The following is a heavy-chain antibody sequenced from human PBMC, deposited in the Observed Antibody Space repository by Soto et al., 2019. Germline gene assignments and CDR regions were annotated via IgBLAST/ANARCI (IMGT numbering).Heavy chain of an antibody. V-gene: IGHV3-23*01. Sequence: PGGSLRLSCAASGFTFISYAMSWVRQAPGKGLEWVSAISGSGGSTYYADSVKGRFTISRDNSKNTLYLQMNSLRAEDTAVYYCAKDHGGYSCGYNYFDYWGQGTLVTVSS. CDR2: ISGSGGST. CDR3: AKDHGGYSCGYNYFDY. J-gene: IGHJ4*02. CDR1: GFTFISYA. D-gene: IGHD5-18*01.